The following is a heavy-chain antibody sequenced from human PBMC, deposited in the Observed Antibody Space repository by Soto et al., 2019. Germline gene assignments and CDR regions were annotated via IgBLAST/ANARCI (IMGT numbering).Heavy chain of an antibody. CDR2: IYGGDSDV. Sequence: EVQLVPSGAEVRKPGEPLKISCKGSGYSFSNYWIGWVRQMPGKGLEWMGIIYGGDSDVRYNPSFEGRVIVSLDKSITTAYLQWSRLRASDTAIYYCARHVDFYYGMDVWGQGTTVTVSS. V-gene: IGHV5-51*01. D-gene: IGHD2-15*01. CDR3: ARHVDFYYGMDV. CDR1: GYSFSNYW. J-gene: IGHJ6*02.